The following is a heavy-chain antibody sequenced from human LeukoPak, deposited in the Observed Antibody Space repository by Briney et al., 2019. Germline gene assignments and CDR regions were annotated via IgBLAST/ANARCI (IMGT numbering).Heavy chain of an antibody. J-gene: IGHJ4*02. CDR1: GFTFSSYW. CDR3: ARVPGYSYGWAFDY. V-gene: IGHV3-74*01. D-gene: IGHD5-18*01. CDR2: INSDGSST. Sequence: GGSLRLSCAASGFTFSSYWMHWVRQAPGKGLVWVSRINSDGSSTSYADSVKGRFTISRDNAKNTLYLQMNSLRAEDTAVYYCARVPGYSYGWAFDYWGQGTLVTVSS.